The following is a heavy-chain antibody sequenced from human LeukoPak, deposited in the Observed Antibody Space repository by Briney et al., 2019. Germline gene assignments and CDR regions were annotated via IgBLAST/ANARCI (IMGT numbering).Heavy chain of an antibody. CDR3: VLSYCSSTSCYPDGAGAFDI. Sequence: ASVKVSCKASGYTFTSHNINWVRQATGQGLEWMGWMNPNTSNTGYAQKFQGRVTITRNTSISTAYLQWSSLKASDTAMYYCVLSYCSSTSCYPDGAGAFDIWGQGTMVTVSS. V-gene: IGHV1-8*03. J-gene: IGHJ3*02. D-gene: IGHD2-2*01. CDR1: GYTFTSHN. CDR2: MNPNTSNT.